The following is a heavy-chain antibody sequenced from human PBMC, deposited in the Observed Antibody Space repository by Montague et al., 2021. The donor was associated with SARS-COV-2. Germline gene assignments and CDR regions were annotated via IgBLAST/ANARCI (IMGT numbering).Heavy chain of an antibody. Sequence: LSLSLAASGFTFSSYSMNWVRQAPGKGLEWVSSISSSSSYIYYADSVKGRLTISRDNAKNSLYLQMNSLRAEDTAVYYCARVSRSSWYGGSLGEALDYWGQGTLVTVSS. V-gene: IGHV3-21*01. CDR3: ARVSRSSWYGGSLGEALDY. CDR1: GFTFSSYS. D-gene: IGHD6-13*01. CDR2: ISSSSSYI. J-gene: IGHJ4*02.